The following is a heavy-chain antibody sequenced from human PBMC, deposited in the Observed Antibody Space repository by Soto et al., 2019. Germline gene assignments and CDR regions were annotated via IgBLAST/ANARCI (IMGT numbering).Heavy chain of an antibody. CDR3: AKVLSGSHGPFDY. J-gene: IGHJ4*02. V-gene: IGHV3-23*01. CDR2: ISGSGGST. D-gene: IGHD3-22*01. Sequence: GGSLRLSCAASGFTFDDYAMHWVRQAPGKGLEWVSAISGSGGSTYYADSVKGRFTISRDNSKNTLYPQMNSLRAEDTAVYYCAKVLSGSHGPFDYWGQGTLVTVSS. CDR1: GFTFDDYA.